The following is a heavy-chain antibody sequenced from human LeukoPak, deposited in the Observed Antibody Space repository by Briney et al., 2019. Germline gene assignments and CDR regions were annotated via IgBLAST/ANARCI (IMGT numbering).Heavy chain of an antibody. CDR3: ASGGYSYGPYYFDY. CDR2: ITPIFGTA. CDR1: GGTFSNYA. D-gene: IGHD5-18*01. Sequence: ASVKVSCKASGGTFSNYAISWVRQAPGQGLEWMGRITPIFGTANYAQKFQGRVTITTDESTSTAYMELSSLRSEDTAVYYCASGGYSYGPYYFDYWGQGTLVTVSS. V-gene: IGHV1-69*05. J-gene: IGHJ4*02.